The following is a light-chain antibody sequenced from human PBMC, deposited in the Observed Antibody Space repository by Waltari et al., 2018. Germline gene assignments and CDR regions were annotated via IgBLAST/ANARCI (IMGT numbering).Light chain of an antibody. CDR2: GAS. CDR1: QSVSSN. CDR3: QQYNNWPPLT. V-gene: IGKV3-15*01. J-gene: IGKJ4*01. Sequence: IVMTQSPATLSVSPGERATLSCRASQSVSSNLAWYQQKPGQAPRLLIDGASTRATGIPARFSGSGSGTEFTLTISSLQSEDFAVYYCQQYNNWPPLTFGGGTKVEIK.